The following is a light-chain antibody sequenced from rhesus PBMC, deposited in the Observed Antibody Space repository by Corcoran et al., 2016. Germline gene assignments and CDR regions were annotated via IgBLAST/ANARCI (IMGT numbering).Light chain of an antibody. V-gene: IGKV3-24*04. CDR1: QSVGRY. J-gene: IGKJ1*01. CDR3: LQSSNWPWT. Sequence: DIIMTQSPATLALSPGERVTLTCRASQSVGRYLAWYHRKPGQAPRLLIYGASTRATGIPDRISGSGSSTEFTLTISSLESEDVGLYFCLQSSNWPWTFGQGTKVEIK. CDR2: GAS.